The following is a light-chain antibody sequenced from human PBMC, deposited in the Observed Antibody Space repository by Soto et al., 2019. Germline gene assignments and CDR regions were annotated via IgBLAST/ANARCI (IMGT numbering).Light chain of an antibody. CDR1: QSISSW. CDR3: QQYKSYSWT. V-gene: IGKV1-5*03. Sequence: DIQMTQSPSTLSASVGDRVTITCRASQSISSWLAWYQQKPGKAPKLLINKASSFESGVSSRFIGSGYGTDSTLTISSLQADDFATYYWQQYKSYSWTFGQGPKVEIK. J-gene: IGKJ1*01. CDR2: KAS.